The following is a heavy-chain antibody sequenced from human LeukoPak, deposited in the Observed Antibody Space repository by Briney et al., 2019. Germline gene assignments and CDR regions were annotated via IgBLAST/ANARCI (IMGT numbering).Heavy chain of an antibody. Sequence: GGSLRLSCAASGFTFSSYAMSWVRQAPGKGLEWVSAISGSGGSTYYADSVKGWFTISRDNSKNTLYLQMNSLRAEDTAVYYCAKDNDFWSGYYRDYWGQGTLVTVSS. CDR2: ISGSGGST. D-gene: IGHD3-3*01. CDR3: AKDNDFWSGYYRDY. J-gene: IGHJ4*02. CDR1: GFTFSSYA. V-gene: IGHV3-23*01.